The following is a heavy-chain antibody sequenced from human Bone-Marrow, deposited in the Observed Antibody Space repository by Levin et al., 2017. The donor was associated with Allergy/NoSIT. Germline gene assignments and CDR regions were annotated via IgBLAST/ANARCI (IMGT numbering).Heavy chain of an antibody. CDR1: GGSVTSGSYY. V-gene: IGHV4-61*01. J-gene: IGHJ6*02. CDR2: IYNGGTT. CDR3: AREFCSSTSCYRDGMDV. Sequence: SETLSLTCTVSGGSVTSGSYYWSWIRQPPGKGLEWIGYIYNGGTTNYNPSLKSRVTISIDTSKNQFSLKLSSMTAADTAVYYCAREFCSSTSCYRDGMDVWGLGTTVTVSS. D-gene: IGHD2-2*02.